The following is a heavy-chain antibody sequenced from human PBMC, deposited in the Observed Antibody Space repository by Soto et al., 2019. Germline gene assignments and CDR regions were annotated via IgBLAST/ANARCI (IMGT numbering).Heavy chain of an antibody. CDR2: ISSSSGYI. Sequence: PGGSLRLSCAASGFTFRSYSMNWVRQVPGKGLEWVSSISSSSGYIYYADSVKGRFTISRDNAKNSLSLQMNSLRAEDTAVYYCARVKLGYCISTSCYHDYWGQGT. V-gene: IGHV3-21*01. D-gene: IGHD2-2*01. CDR3: ARVKLGYCISTSCYHDY. CDR1: GFTFRSYS. J-gene: IGHJ4*02.